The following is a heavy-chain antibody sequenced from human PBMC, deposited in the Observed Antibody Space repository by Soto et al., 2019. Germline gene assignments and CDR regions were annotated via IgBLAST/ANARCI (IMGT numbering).Heavy chain of an antibody. CDR1: GGSISSYY. V-gene: IGHV4-4*07. CDR2: IYTSGST. J-gene: IGHJ6*02. Sequence: QVQLQESGPGLVKPSETLSLTCTVSGGSISSYYWSWIRQPAGKGLEWIGRIYTSGSTNYNPSLKSRVTMSVDTSKNQFSLKLSPVTAADTAVYYCARDRITMVRGVRYYGMDVWGQGTTVTVSS. CDR3: ARDRITMVRGVRYYGMDV. D-gene: IGHD3-10*01.